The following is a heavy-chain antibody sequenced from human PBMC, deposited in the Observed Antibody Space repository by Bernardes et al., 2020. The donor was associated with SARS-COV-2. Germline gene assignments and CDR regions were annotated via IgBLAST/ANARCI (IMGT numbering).Heavy chain of an antibody. J-gene: IGHJ6*02. CDR3: AREGYCSSTSCYHYYYYGMEV. V-gene: IGHV3-74*01. CDR2: INSDGSST. D-gene: IGHD2-2*01. CDR1: GFTFSSYW. Sequence: GSLRLSCAASGFTFSSYWMHWVRQAPGKGLVWVSRINSDGSSTSYADSVKGRFTISRDNAKNTLYLQMNSLRAEDTAVYYCAREGYCSSTSCYHYYYYGMEVWGQGTTVNVSS.